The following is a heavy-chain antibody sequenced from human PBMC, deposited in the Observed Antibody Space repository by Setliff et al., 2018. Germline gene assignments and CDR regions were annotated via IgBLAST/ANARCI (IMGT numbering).Heavy chain of an antibody. CDR2: IMPGRDT. CDR1: GDSLSGYY. V-gene: IGHV4-34*12. Sequence: SETLSLTCAVYGDSLSGYYWSWIRQSPKKGLEWIGEIMPGRDTLYSPSLESRLTITIDTSKSQFSLKLSSVTAADTAVYYCARHATYYYVSGNLPFDSWGQGTLVTVSS. J-gene: IGHJ4*02. D-gene: IGHD3-10*01. CDR3: ARHATYYYVSGNLPFDS.